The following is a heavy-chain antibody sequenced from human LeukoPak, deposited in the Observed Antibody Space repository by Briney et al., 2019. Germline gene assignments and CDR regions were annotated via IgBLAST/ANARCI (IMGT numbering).Heavy chain of an antibody. V-gene: IGHV1-69*01. D-gene: IGHD2-21*02. CDR3: ARPFYCGGDCYDYLDAFDI. J-gene: IGHJ3*02. CDR1: GGTFSSYA. Sequence: ASVKVSCKASGGTFSSYAISWVRQAPGQGLEWMGGIIPIFGTANYAQKFQGRVTITADESTSTAYMELSSLRSEDTAVYYCARPFYCGGDCYDYLDAFDIWGQGIMVTVSS. CDR2: IIPIFGTA.